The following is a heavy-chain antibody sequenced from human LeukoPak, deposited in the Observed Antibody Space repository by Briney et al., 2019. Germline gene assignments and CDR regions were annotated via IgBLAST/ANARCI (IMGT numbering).Heavy chain of an antibody. V-gene: IGHV4-39*01. CDR2: IFYSGGT. CDR3: TRRGHYDTFDF. J-gene: IGHJ4*02. Sequence: SETLSLTCTVSGGSISSLSYYWVWIRQSPGKGLEWIGSIFYSGGTYDNPSLKSRVTLSVDTSKNQFSLRLSSVTAADTAVYYCTRRGHYDTFDFGGPESRDTVSS. D-gene: IGHD3-22*01. CDR1: GGSISSLSYY.